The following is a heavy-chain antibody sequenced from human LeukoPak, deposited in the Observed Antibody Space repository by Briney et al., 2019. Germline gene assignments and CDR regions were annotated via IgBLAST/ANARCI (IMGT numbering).Heavy chain of an antibody. Sequence: SETLSLTCTVSGGSISSSSYFCGWIRQPPGKGLELIVSISYTGSTYSNPSLKMRVTMSVDTSKNQFSLKLSSVTAADTAVFFCARGVVPAALWQNWLDPWGQGSLVIVSS. CDR1: GGSISSSSYF. D-gene: IGHD2-2*01. V-gene: IGHV4-39*07. J-gene: IGHJ5*02. CDR2: ISYTGST. CDR3: ARGVVPAALWQNWLDP.